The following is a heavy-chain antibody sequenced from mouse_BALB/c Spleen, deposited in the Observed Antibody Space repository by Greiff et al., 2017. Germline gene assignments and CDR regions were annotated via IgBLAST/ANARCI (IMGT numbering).Heavy chain of an antibody. J-gene: IGHJ1*01. V-gene: IGHV3-2*02. D-gene: IGHD1-2*01. CDR1: GYSITSDYA. CDR2: ISYSGST. CDR3: AFYYGSYWYFDV. Sequence: EVKLMESGPGLVKPSQSLSLTCTVTGYSITSDYAWNWIRQFPGNKLEWMGYISYSGSTSYNPSLKSRISITRDTSKNQFFLQLNSVTTEDTATYYCAFYYGSYWYFDVWGAGTTVTVSS.